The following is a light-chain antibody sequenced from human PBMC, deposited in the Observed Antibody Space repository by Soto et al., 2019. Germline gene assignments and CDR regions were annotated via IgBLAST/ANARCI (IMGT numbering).Light chain of an antibody. CDR3: QQLNSYPLS. CDR2: GAH. CDR1: QDISSY. J-gene: IGKJ4*01. Sequence: DSQITQSPSLLSASVGDRVTITCRASQDISSYLAWYQQKPGRAPELLIHGAHSLHSGVPSRFSGSGSGTEFSLTISSLQPEDFATYYCQQLNSYPLSFGGGTKVDIK. V-gene: IGKV1-9*01.